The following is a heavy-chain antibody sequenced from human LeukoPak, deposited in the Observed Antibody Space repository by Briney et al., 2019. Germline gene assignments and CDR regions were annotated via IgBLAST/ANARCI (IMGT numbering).Heavy chain of an antibody. CDR2: FNPEDGET. CDR1: GYTLTELS. J-gene: IGHJ4*02. V-gene: IGHV1-24*01. CDR3: ATYHAIRPYCFDY. D-gene: IGHD2-8*01. Sequence: ASVKVSCKVSGYTLTELSMHWVRQAPGKGLEWMGGFNPEDGETIYAQKFQGRVTMTEDTSTDTAYMELSSLRSEDTAVYYCATYHAIRPYCFDYWGQGTLVTVSS.